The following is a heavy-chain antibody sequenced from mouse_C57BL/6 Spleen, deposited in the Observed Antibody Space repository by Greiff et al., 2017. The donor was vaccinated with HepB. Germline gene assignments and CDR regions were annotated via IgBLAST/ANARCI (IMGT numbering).Heavy chain of an antibody. Sequence: VQLQQPGAELVRPGTSVKLSCKASGYTFTSYWMHWVKQRPGQGLEWIGVIDPSDSYTNYNQKFKGKATLTVDTSSSTAYMQLSSLTSEDSAVYYCARLEKFITTVGYAMDYWGQGTSVTVSS. CDR1: GYTFTSYW. D-gene: IGHD1-1*01. CDR3: ARLEKFITTVGYAMDY. V-gene: IGHV1-59*01. CDR2: IDPSDSYT. J-gene: IGHJ4*01.